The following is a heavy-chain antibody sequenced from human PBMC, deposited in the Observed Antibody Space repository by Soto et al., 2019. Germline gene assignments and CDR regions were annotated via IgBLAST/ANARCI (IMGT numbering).Heavy chain of an antibody. CDR1: GYTLTSYY. CDR3: ARDYYDSSGYSNWFDP. J-gene: IGHJ5*02. D-gene: IGHD3-22*01. V-gene: IGHV1-18*04. CDR2: ISAYNGNT. Sequence: ASVKVSCKAPGYTLTSYYMHWVRQAPGQGLEWMGWISAYNGNTNYAQKLQGRVTMTTDTSTSTAYMELRSLRSDDTAVYYCARDYYDSSGYSNWFDPWGQGTLVTVSS.